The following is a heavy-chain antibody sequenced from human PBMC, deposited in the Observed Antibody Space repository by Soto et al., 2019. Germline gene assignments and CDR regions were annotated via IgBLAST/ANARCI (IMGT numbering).Heavy chain of an antibody. CDR2: INHSGST. J-gene: IGHJ4*02. D-gene: IGHD6-6*01. CDR1: GGSFSGYY. V-gene: IGHV4-34*01. CDR3: ARVIGRIAAPPWWFDY. Sequence: PSETLSLTCAVYGGSFSGYYWSWIRQPPGKGLEWIGEINHSGSTNYNPSLKSRVTISVDTSKNQFSLKLSSVTAADTAVYYCARVIGRIAAPPWWFDYWGQGTLVTVSS.